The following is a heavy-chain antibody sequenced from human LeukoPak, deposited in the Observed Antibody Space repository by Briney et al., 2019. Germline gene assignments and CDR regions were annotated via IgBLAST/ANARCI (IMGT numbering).Heavy chain of an antibody. V-gene: IGHV3-33*01. CDR2: IWYDGSKK. D-gene: IGHD1/OR15-1a*01. Sequence: GGSLRLSCAASGFAFSSYGMHWVRQAPGKGLEWVAVIWYDGSKKYYADSVKGRFTISRDNSKNTVDLQMNSLRVEDTAVYYCARGPLNTFGVDAWGHGTTVTVSS. CDR1: GFAFSSYG. CDR3: ARGPLNTFGVDA. J-gene: IGHJ6*02.